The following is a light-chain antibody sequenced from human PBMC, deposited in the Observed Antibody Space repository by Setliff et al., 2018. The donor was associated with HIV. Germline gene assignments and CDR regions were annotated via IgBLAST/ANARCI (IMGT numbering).Light chain of an antibody. CDR3: SSYTTTITPYV. J-gene: IGLJ1*01. Sequence: QSVLAQSASVSGSPGQSITISCTGTSSDIGDYNFVSWYQQHPGKAPKLMIYDVSKRPPGVSNRFSGSKSGSTASLTISGLQAEDEGDYYCSSYTTTITPYVFGTGTKV. CDR1: SSDIGDYNF. V-gene: IGLV2-14*01. CDR2: DVS.